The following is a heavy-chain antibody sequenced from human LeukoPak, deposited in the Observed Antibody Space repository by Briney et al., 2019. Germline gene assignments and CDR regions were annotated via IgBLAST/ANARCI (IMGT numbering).Heavy chain of an antibody. CDR2: ISGSGGST. CDR1: GFTFSSYA. V-gene: IGHV3-23*01. J-gene: IGHJ4*02. D-gene: IGHD2-2*01. Sequence: GGSLRLSCAASGFTFSSYAMSWVRQAPGRGLEWVSAISGSGGSTYYADSVKGRFTISRDNSKNTLYLQMNSLRAEDTAVYYCAREGYCSSTSCYREFDYWRQGTLVTVSS. CDR3: AREGYCSSTSCYREFDY.